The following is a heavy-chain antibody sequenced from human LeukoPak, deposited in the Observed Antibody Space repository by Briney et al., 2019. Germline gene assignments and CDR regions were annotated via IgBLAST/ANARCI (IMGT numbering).Heavy chain of an antibody. CDR3: AKPGRGPGIAVAHGFDY. CDR2: ISGSGGST. V-gene: IGHV3-23*01. CDR1: GFTFSSYA. D-gene: IGHD6-19*01. Sequence: PGGSLRLSCAASGFTFSSYAMSWVRQAPGKGLEWVSAISGSGGSTYYADSVKGRFTISRDNSKNTLYLQMNSLRAEDTAVYYCAKPGRGPGIAVAHGFDYWGQGTLVTVSS. J-gene: IGHJ4*02.